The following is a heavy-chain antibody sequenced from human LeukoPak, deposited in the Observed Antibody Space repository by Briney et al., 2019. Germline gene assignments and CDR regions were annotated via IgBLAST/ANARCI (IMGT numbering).Heavy chain of an antibody. V-gene: IGHV4-39*01. CDR2: IYHSGST. CDR1: GGSIRRSTYY. CDR3: ATQGPPGWRMDY. Sequence: SETLSHTCTVSGGSIRRSTYYWGWIRQPPGKGLEWIGNIYHSGSTYYNPSLKSRVTISVDTSRDQFSLKVRSVTAADTAVYYCATQGPPGWRMDYWGQGTLVTVPS. J-gene: IGHJ4*02. D-gene: IGHD6-19*01.